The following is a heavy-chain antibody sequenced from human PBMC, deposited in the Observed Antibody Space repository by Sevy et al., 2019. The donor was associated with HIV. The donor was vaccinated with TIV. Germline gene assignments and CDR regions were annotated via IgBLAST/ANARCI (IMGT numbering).Heavy chain of an antibody. CDR1: GFTFSNYA. D-gene: IGHD7-27*01. V-gene: IGHV3-30-3*01. CDR3: AKDQLGSIDY. CDR2: VSSDGSRI. Sequence: GGSLRLSCAASGFTFSNYAMHWVRQAPGKGLECVALVSSDGSRINNADSVKGRFIISRDNSKNTLHLQMNSLRTEDTAVYYCAKDQLGSIDYWGQGTLVTVSS. J-gene: IGHJ4*02.